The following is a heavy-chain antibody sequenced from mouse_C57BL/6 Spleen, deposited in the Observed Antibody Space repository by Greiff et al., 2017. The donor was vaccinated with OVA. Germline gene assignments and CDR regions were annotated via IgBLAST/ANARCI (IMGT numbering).Heavy chain of an antibody. CDR3: ARQGIYYGSSVFAY. V-gene: IGHV1-53*01. J-gene: IGHJ3*01. D-gene: IGHD1-1*01. Sequence: QVHVKQPGTELVKPGASVKLSCKASGYTFTSYWMHWVKQRPGQGLEWIGNINPSNGGTNYNEKFKSKATLTVDKSSSTAYMQLSSLTSEDSAVYYCARQGIYYGSSVFAYWGQGTLVTVSA. CDR2: INPSNGGT. CDR1: GYTFTSYW.